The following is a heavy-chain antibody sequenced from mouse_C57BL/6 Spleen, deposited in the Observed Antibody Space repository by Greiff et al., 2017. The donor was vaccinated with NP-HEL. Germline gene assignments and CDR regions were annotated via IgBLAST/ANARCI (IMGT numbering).Heavy chain of an antibody. J-gene: IGHJ1*03. CDR3: ARDHYDYDERYFDV. V-gene: IGHV1-52*01. CDR1: GYTFTSYW. CDR2: IDPSDSET. D-gene: IGHD2-4*01. Sequence: QVQLQQPGAELVRPGSSVKLSCKASGYTFTSYWMHWVKQRPIQGLEWIGNIDPSDSETHYNQKFKDKATLTVDKSSSTAYMQLSSLTSEDSAVYYCARDHYDYDERYFDVWGTGTTVTVSS.